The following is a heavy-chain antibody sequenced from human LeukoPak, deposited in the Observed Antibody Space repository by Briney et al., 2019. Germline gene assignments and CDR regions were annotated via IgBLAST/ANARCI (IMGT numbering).Heavy chain of an antibody. CDR2: IYPGDSDT. V-gene: IGHV5-51*01. D-gene: IGHD6-6*01. Sequence: GESLKISCKGSGYSFTSYWIGWVRQLPGKGLEWMGIIYPGDSDTRYSPSFQGQVTISADKSISTAYLQWSSLKASDTAMYYCASLVSSSSGRNAFDIWGQGTMVTVSS. J-gene: IGHJ3*02. CDR1: GYSFTSYW. CDR3: ASLVSSSSGRNAFDI.